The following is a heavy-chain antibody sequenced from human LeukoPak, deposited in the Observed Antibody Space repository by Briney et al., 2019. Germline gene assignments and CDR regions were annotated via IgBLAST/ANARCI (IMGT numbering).Heavy chain of an antibody. CDR2: SRNKANRYTT. Sequence: PGGSLRLSCVASGFTFSASYMTWVRQAPGKGLEWVGRSRNKANRYTTTHGESVRGRFTISRDDSENSLYLQLNSLKTEDTGVYYCVRLSRGAMNYHMDVWGKGTTVTISS. V-gene: IGHV3-72*01. J-gene: IGHJ6*03. CDR1: GFTFSASY. D-gene: IGHD3-10*01. CDR3: VRLSRGAMNYHMDV.